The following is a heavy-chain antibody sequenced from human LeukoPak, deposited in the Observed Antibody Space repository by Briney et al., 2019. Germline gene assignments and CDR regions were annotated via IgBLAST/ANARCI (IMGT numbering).Heavy chain of an antibody. Sequence: PGGSLRLSCAASGFTFSSYSMNWVRQAPGKGLEWVSYISHSSSTIYYADSVKGRFTISRDNAKKSLYLQMNSLRAEDSAVYYCARPLRVGGYGADAFDIWGQGTMVTVSS. CDR2: ISHSSSTI. D-gene: IGHD1-26*01. CDR1: GFTFSSYS. CDR3: ARPLRVGGYGADAFDI. J-gene: IGHJ3*02. V-gene: IGHV3-48*01.